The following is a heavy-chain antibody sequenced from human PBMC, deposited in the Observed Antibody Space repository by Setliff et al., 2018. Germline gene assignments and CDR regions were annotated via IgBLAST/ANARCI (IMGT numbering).Heavy chain of an antibody. CDR1: GGTFSSYA. J-gene: IGHJ6*03. CDR3: ARDHKPAVGVGYYYNMDA. CDR2: IIPIFGTA. Sequence: SVKVSCKASGGTFSSYAISWVRQAPGQGLEWMGGIIPIFGTANYAQKFLGRLTITADESTTTAFMELTNLRSEDTAVYYCARDHKPAVGVGYYYNMDAWGKGTTVTVSS. D-gene: IGHD6-13*01. V-gene: IGHV1-69*13.